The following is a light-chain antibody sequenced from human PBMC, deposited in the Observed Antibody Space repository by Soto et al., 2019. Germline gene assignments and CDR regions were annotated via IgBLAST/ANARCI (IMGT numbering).Light chain of an antibody. CDR1: QGITNR. Sequence: DIQMTQSPSSLSASVGDSVTITCRASQGITNRLAWFQQKPGEAPKPLIYDASTLQSGVPSKFSGSGSGTDFSLTITSLQPENFATYFCLQYHTYPWTFRQGTKWIS. J-gene: IGKJ1*01. CDR2: DAS. V-gene: IGKV1-16*02. CDR3: LQYHTYPWT.